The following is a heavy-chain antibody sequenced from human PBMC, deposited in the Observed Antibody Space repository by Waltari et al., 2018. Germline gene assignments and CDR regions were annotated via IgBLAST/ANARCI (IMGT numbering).Heavy chain of an antibody. CDR2: IIPSFGTA. CDR1: GGTFSSYA. CDR3: ARGSIFGVVINPNFDY. V-gene: IGHV1-69*13. J-gene: IGHJ4*02. D-gene: IGHD3-3*02. Sequence: QVQLVQSGAEVKKPGSSVKVSCKASGGTFSSYAIRWVRPAPGQGLEWMGGIIPSFGTANYAQKFQGRVTITADESTSTAYMELSSLRSEDTAVYYCARGSIFGVVINPNFDYWGQGTLVTVSS.